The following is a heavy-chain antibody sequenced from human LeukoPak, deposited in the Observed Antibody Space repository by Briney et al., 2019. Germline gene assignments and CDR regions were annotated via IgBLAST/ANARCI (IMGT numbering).Heavy chain of an antibody. D-gene: IGHD2-21*01. CDR3: AREYSRSVVAGSRPDL. Sequence: SETLALTCSVSGGSISSSSYYWRWIRQSPGKGLEWIGSMYYRGTTYENSSLKSRLTLSIDTSNNQFSLKLTSATAADTAVYYCAREYSRSVVAGSRPDLWGQGLLVTVSS. J-gene: IGHJ4*02. CDR1: GGSISSSSYY. V-gene: IGHV4-39*02. CDR2: MYYRGTT.